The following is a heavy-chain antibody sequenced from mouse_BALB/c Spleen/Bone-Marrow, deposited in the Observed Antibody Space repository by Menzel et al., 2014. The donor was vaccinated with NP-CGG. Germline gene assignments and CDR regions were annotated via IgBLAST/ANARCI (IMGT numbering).Heavy chain of an antibody. Sequence: EVQLQQSGPELVKPGASVKMSCKASGYTFTSYLMHWVKQKPGQGLEWIGYINPYNDGTKYNEKFKGKATLTSDKSSSTAYMELSSLTSEDSAVYYCARGGNCWYFDVWGAGTTVTVSS. V-gene: IGHV1-14*01. D-gene: IGHD2-1*01. CDR2: INPYNDGT. J-gene: IGHJ1*01. CDR3: ARGGNCWYFDV. CDR1: GYTFTSYL.